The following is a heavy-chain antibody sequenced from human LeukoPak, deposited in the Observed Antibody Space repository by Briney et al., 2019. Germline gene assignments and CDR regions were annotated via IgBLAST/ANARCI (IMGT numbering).Heavy chain of an antibody. D-gene: IGHD1-7*01. CDR3: ARRWNYGRNYYIDV. V-gene: IGHV4-34*01. J-gene: IGHJ6*03. CDR2: INDSGRI. CDR1: GGSFSNYY. Sequence: SETLSLTCAVYGGSFSNYYWSWIRQPPGKGLEWIGEINDSGRINYNPSLLSRVTVSVDPSKNQFSLGLTSVTATDTAVYYCARRWNYGRNYYIDVWGKGATVSVSS.